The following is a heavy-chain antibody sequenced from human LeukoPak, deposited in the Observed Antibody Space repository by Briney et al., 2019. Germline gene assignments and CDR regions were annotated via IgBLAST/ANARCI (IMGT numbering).Heavy chain of an antibody. CDR3: VRHVARAFDI. Sequence: SETLSLTCAVYGGSFSGYYWSWIRQPPGKGLEWIGEINHSGSTNYNPSLKSRVTISIDTSKNQLSLKLSSVTAADTAVYSCVRHVARAFDIWGQGTKVTVSS. J-gene: IGHJ3*02. V-gene: IGHV4-34*01. CDR2: INHSGST. CDR1: GGSFSGYY.